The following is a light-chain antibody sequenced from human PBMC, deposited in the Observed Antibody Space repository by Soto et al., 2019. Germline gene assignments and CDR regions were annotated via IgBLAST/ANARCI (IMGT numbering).Light chain of an antibody. CDR3: QQGFSRPRT. J-gene: IGKJ1*01. Sequence: DIQMTQSPSSLSASVGDRVTITCRASQSIRSDLNWYQQTPGKAPKLLIYTTSNLESGVPSRFSGSGSGTDVTLTISNLQPEDFATYFCQQGFSRPRTFCLGTTVEVK. CDR1: QSIRSD. V-gene: IGKV1-39*01. CDR2: TTS.